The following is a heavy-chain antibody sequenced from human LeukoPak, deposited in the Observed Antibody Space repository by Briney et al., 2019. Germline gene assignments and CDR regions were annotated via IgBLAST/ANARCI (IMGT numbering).Heavy chain of an antibody. CDR3: AKSASSGWTTADY. D-gene: IGHD6-19*01. V-gene: IGHV3-30*18. J-gene: IGHJ4*02. CDR2: ISSGGSNK. CDR1: RFTFSNYG. Sequence: GGSPRLSCAASRFTFSNYGMHWVRQAPGKGLEWVAIISSGGSNKYYGDSVKGRFTISRDNSKNTLYLQMNSLRAEDTAVYYCAKSASSGWTTADYWGQGTLVTVSS.